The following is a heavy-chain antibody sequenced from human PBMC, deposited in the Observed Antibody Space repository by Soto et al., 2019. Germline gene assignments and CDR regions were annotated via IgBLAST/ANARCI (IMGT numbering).Heavy chain of an antibody. Sequence: EVQLLESGGGLVQPGGSLRLSCAASGFTFSSYAMSWVRQAPGKGLEWVSAISGSGGSTYYADSVKGRFTISRDNSKNTLYRQMNSLRAEDTAVYYCAKGRSSSWYRALDYWGQGTLVTVSS. D-gene: IGHD6-13*01. CDR2: ISGSGGST. J-gene: IGHJ4*02. CDR1: GFTFSSYA. V-gene: IGHV3-23*01. CDR3: AKGRSSSWYRALDY.